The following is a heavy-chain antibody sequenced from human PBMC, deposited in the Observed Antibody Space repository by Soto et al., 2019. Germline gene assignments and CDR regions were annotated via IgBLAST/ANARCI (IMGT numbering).Heavy chain of an antibody. V-gene: IGHV4-61*01. CDR1: GCSFSSGSYY. CDR3: ARHSRSAYYFDY. Sequence: QVQLQESGPGLVKPAETLSLTCTVSGCSFSSGSYYWSWLRQPPGKGLEWIGYIYYSGSTNYNPSLTSRVTVSVDTSKNKFSLKLSSVTAADTAVYYCARHSRSAYYFDYWGQGTLDTVSS. D-gene: IGHD6-13*01. CDR2: IYYSGST. J-gene: IGHJ4*02.